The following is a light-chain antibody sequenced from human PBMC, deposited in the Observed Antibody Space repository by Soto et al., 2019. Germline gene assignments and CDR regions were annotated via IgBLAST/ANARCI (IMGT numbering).Light chain of an antibody. CDR3: QQYGALPYT. J-gene: IGKJ2*01. Sequence: EIVLTQSPGTLSLSPGERATLSCRASQSVASRNLAWYQQKSGQAPRLLIYGASSRAIHTPDRFSGSGSGTDFTLTISGLEPEDFAVYYCQQYGALPYTFGQGTKLEIK. V-gene: IGKV3-20*01. CDR2: GAS. CDR1: QSVASRN.